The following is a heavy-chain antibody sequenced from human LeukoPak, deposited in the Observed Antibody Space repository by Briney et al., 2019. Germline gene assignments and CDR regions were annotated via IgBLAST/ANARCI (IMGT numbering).Heavy chain of an antibody. D-gene: IGHD5/OR15-5a*01. J-gene: IGHJ4*02. Sequence: GGSLRLSCAASGCSFSSYGMHWVRRAPGKGLEWVAVISFDGTNRYYAESVKGRFTISRDNSKNTLFLQMNSLGAEDTAVYYCAKDGGSVYAYLDYWGLGSLVTVSS. V-gene: IGHV3-30*18. CDR1: GCSFSSYG. CDR3: AKDGGSVYAYLDY. CDR2: ISFDGTNR.